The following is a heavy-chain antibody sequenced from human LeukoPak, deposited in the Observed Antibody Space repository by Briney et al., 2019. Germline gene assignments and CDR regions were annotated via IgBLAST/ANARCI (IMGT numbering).Heavy chain of an antibody. D-gene: IGHD6-13*01. V-gene: IGHV3-66*02. CDR3: AREGGYSSSPPFDY. Sequence: GGSLRLSCAASGFTVSSNYMSWVRQAPGKGLEWVSVIYSGGSTYYADSVKGRFTISRDNSKNTLYLQMNSLRAEDTAVYYCAREGGYSSSPPFDYWGQGTLVTASS. CDR1: GFTVSSNY. CDR2: IYSGGST. J-gene: IGHJ4*02.